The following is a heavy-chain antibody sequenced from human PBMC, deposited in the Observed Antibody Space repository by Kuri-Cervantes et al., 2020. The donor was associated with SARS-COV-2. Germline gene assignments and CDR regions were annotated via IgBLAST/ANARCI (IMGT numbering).Heavy chain of an antibody. CDR3: ARSLAAAGTSDFDY. V-gene: IGHV3-23*01. CDR2: ISGSGGST. CDR1: GFTFSSYA. J-gene: IGHJ4*02. D-gene: IGHD6-13*01. Sequence: GESLKISCAASGFTFSSYAMSWVRQAPGKGLEWVSAISGSGGSTYYADSVEGRFTISRDNSKNTLYLQMNSLRAEDTAVYYCARSLAAAGTSDFDYWGQGTLVTVSS.